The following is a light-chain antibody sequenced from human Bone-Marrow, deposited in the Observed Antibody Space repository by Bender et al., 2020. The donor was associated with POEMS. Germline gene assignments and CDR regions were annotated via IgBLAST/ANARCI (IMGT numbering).Light chain of an antibody. CDR3: QAWDSSTVI. J-gene: IGLJ2*01. V-gene: IGLV3-1*01. CDR2: QGI. Sequence: SYELTQPPSVAVSPGQTASITCSGDDLGNKYVRWYKQRPAQPQVLAIYQGIRRPAGIPERFSGSSSGNTATLTISGTQAMDEADYFCQAWDSSTVIFGGGTKLAVL. CDR1: DLGNKY.